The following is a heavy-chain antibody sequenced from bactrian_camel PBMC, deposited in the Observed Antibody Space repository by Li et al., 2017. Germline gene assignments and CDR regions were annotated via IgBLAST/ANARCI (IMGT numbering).Heavy chain of an antibody. CDR3: ALSSNNWALDG. D-gene: IGHD8*01. CDR2: FHSQGRT. CDR1: GYSVSTGY. V-gene: IGHV3S10*01. Sequence: VQLVESGGGSVQAGGSLRLSCAASGYSVSTGYMAWFRQAPGQGREGIAGFHSQGRTRYTDAVKGRFTGSRDNAKNTVYLQMNSLKSEDTALYFCALSSNNWALDGWGQGTQVTVS. J-gene: IGHJ4*01.